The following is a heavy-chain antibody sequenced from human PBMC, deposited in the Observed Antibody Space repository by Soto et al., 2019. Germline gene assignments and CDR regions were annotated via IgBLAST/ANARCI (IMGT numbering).Heavy chain of an antibody. CDR1: GGTFSSYA. V-gene: IGHV1-69*01. CDR2: IIPIFGTA. D-gene: IGHD3-9*01. Sequence: QVQLVQSGAEVKKPGSSVKVSCKASGGTFSSYAISWVRQAPGQGLEWMGGIIPIFGTANYAQKFQGRVKITADESTSTAYMELSSLRSEDTAVYYCARGPNYDILTGYYIDDAFDIWGQGTMVTVSS. CDR3: ARGPNYDILTGYYIDDAFDI. J-gene: IGHJ3*02.